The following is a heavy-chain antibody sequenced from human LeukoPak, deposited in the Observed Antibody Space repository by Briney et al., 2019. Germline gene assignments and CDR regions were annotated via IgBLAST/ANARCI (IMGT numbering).Heavy chain of an antibody. CDR3: ARQGPVAGTGAYYYYGMDV. V-gene: IGHV5-51*01. Sequence: GESLKISCKGSGYSFTSYWIGWVRQMPGKGLEWMGIIYPGDSDTRYSPSFQGQVTISADKSISTAYLQWSSLKASDTAMYYCARQGPVAGTGAYYYYGMDVWGKGTTVTVSS. CDR2: IYPGDSDT. CDR1: GYSFTSYW. D-gene: IGHD6-19*01. J-gene: IGHJ6*04.